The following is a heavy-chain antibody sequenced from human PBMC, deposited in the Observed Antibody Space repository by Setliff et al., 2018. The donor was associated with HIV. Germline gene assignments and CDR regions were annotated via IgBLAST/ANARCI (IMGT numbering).Heavy chain of an antibody. D-gene: IGHD3-22*01. CDR1: GYIFTTYW. J-gene: IGHJ5*02. Sequence: GESLKISCKTSGYIFTTYWIGWVRQMPGKGLEWMALLYPGDSDIRYSPSFQSQVTVSADKSIGTAYLQWNSLKASDTALYFCARAPNSPYYSNVWYADHWGQGTLVTVSS. CDR2: LYPGDSDI. V-gene: IGHV5-51*01. CDR3: ARAPNSPYYSNVWYADH.